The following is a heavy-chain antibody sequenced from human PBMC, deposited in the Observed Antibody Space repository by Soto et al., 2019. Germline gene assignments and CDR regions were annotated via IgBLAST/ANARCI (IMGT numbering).Heavy chain of an antibody. V-gene: IGHV1-69*01. CDR2: ILPIMDSV. Sequence: QVHLVQSGSEVKKPGSSVTGSCKASGGTFNTYTFSWVRQAPGQGLEWMGSILPIMDSVNYAHDFRGRLSITAGPSTTAAYTELTSLTSHDTSMYYCARIPRYSYATSDPLDIWGQGTLVTVSS. CDR1: GGTFNTYT. J-gene: IGHJ1*01. CDR3: ARIPRYSYATSDPLDI. D-gene: IGHD2-8*01.